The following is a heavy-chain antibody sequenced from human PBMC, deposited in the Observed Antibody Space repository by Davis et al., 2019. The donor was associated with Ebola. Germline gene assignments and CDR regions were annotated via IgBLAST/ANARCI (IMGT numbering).Heavy chain of an antibody. CDR3: ARGDGSGSYLAY. V-gene: IGHV3-13*01. CDR1: GFTFSSYD. CDR2: IGTAGDT. D-gene: IGHD3-10*01. Sequence: GESLKISCAASGFTFSSYDIHWVRQATGKGLEWVSAIGTAGDTYYAGSVTGRFTISRENGKNSLYLQMNSLRAGDTAVYYCARGDGSGSYLAYWGQGTLVTVSS. J-gene: IGHJ4*02.